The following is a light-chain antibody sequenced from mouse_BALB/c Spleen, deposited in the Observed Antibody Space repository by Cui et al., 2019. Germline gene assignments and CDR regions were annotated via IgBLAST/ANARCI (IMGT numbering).Light chain of an antibody. V-gene: IGKV6-15*01. CDR1: QNWGTN. CDR3: QQYNSYPFT. J-gene: IGKJ4*01. CDR2: SAS. Sequence: DIVMTQSQKSMSTSVGDGASVTCKARQNWGTNVAWYQQKPGQSPKALIYSASYRYSGVTDRFTGSGSGTDFTLTISNVQSEDLAEYFCQQYNSYPFTFGSGTKLEIK.